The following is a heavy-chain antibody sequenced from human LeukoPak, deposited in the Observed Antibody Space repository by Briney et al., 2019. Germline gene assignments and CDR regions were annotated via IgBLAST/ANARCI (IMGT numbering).Heavy chain of an antibody. V-gene: IGHV3-21*01. CDR2: ISSRGTYI. J-gene: IGHJ3*02. CDR3: ARVSPESVYSSTNHDAFDI. CDR1: GFTFSNYS. D-gene: IGHD6-13*01. Sequence: GGSLRLSCAASGFTFSNYSMNWVRQAPGKGLGWVSSISSRGTYIYYADSVKGRFTISRDNAKNSLYLQMNSLRAEDTAMYYCARVSPESVYSSTNHDAFDIWGQGTRVTVSS.